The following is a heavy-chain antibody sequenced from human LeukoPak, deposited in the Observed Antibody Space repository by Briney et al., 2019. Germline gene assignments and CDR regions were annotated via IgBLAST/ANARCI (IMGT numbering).Heavy chain of an antibody. CDR1: GFTFSSYA. J-gene: IGHJ4*02. D-gene: IGHD1-20*01. Sequence: PGGSLRPSCAASGFTFSSYAMSWVRQAPGKGLEWVSAISGSGGSTYYADSVKGRFTISRDNSKNTLYLQMNSLRAEDTAVYYCAKGELGITGTTGYYFDYWGQGTLVTVSS. CDR2: ISGSGGST. V-gene: IGHV3-23*01. CDR3: AKGELGITGTTGYYFDY.